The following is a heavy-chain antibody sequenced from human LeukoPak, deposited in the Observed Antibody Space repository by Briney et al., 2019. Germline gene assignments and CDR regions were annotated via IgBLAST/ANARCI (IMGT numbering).Heavy chain of an antibody. J-gene: IGHJ6*03. D-gene: IGHD2-2*01. CDR3: ARGRSVPAAARKYYYYMDV. CDR1: GGSFSGYY. CDR2: INHSGST. Sequence: SETLSLTCAVYGGSFSGYYWSWIRQPPGKGLEWIGEINHSGSTNYNPSLKSRVTISVDTSKNQFSLKLSSVTAADTAVYYCARGRSVPAAARKYYYYMDVWGKGTTVTVSS. V-gene: IGHV4-34*01.